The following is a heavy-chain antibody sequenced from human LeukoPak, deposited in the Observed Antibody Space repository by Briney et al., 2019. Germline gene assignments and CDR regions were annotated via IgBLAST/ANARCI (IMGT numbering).Heavy chain of an antibody. CDR1: GFTFDDYA. CDR2: INQDGSGK. D-gene: IGHD5-18*01. V-gene: IGHV3-7*01. Sequence: GGSLRLSCAASGFTFDDYAMHWVRQAPGKGLEWVANINQDGSGKYYVDSVKGRFTISRDNAKNSLFLQMNNLRAEDTAVYYCARDGVDIAMGTADYWGQGTLVTVSS. J-gene: IGHJ4*02. CDR3: ARDGVDIAMGTADY.